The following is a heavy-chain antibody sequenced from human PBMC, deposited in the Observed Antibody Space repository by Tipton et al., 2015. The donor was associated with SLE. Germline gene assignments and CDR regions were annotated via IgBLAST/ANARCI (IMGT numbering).Heavy chain of an antibody. CDR3: ARLKQWLVRPYYFDY. D-gene: IGHD6-19*01. V-gene: IGHV4-4*08. Sequence: TLSLTCTVSGGSISSYYWSWIRQPAGKGLEWIGYIYTSGSTNYNPSLKSRVTISGDTSKNPFSLKLSSVTAADTAVYYCARLKQWLVRPYYFDYWGQGTLVTVSS. J-gene: IGHJ4*02. CDR1: GGSISSYY. CDR2: IYTSGST.